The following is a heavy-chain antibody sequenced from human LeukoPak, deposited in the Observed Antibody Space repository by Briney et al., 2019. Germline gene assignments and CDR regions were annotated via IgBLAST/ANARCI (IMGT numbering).Heavy chain of an antibody. J-gene: IGHJ4*02. CDR1: GFTFSSYW. V-gene: IGHV3-7*01. CDR3: ARVGGKWELLTLFDY. D-gene: IGHD1-26*01. CDR2: IKQDGSEK. Sequence: PGGSLRLSCAASGFTFSSYWMSWVRQAPGKGLEWVANIKQDGSEKYYVDSVKGRFTISRDNAKNSLYLQMNSLRAEDTAVYYCARVGGKWELLTLFDYWGQGTLVTVSS.